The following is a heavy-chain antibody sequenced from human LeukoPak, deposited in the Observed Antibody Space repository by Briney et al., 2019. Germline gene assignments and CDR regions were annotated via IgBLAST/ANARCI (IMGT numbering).Heavy chain of an antibody. D-gene: IGHD3-10*01. Sequence: GGSLRLSCAASGFTFSTYGMHWVRQAPGKGLEWVAFIQSDGTNKYYADSVKGRFTISRDNSKNTLHLQMNSLRVEDTAVYYCPKGGDRGVIDYWGQGTLVTVSS. J-gene: IGHJ4*02. CDR3: PKGGDRGVIDY. CDR1: GFTFSTYG. CDR2: IQSDGTNK. V-gene: IGHV3-30*02.